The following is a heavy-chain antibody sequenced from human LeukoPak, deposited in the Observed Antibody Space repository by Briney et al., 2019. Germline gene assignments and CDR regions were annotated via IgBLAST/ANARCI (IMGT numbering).Heavy chain of an antibody. Sequence: PGGSLRLSCAASGFTFSSYGMHWVRQAPGKGLEWVAFIRYDGSNKYYADSVKGRFTISRDNSKNTLYLQMNSLGAEDTAVYYCAKAGYSYGYFDYWGQGTLVTVSS. CDR2: IRYDGSNK. D-gene: IGHD5-18*01. J-gene: IGHJ4*02. CDR3: AKAGYSYGYFDY. CDR1: GFTFSSYG. V-gene: IGHV3-30*02.